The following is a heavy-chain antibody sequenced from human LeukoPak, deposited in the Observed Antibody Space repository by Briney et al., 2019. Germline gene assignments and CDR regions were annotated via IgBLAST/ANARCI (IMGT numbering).Heavy chain of an antibody. J-gene: IGHJ3*02. CDR3: ARVTRYYDFWSGYSSLDYDAFDI. Sequence: PGGSLRLSCAASGFTFSGYGMHWVRQAPGKGLEWVAFIRYEEGNKYYADSVKGRFTISRDNAKNSLYLQMNSLRAEDTAVYYCARVTRYYDFWSGYSSLDYDAFDIWGQGTMVTVSS. D-gene: IGHD3-3*01. CDR2: IRYEEGNK. V-gene: IGHV3-30*02. CDR1: GFTFSGYG.